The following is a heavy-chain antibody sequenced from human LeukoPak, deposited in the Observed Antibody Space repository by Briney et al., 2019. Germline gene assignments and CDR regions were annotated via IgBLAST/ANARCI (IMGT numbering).Heavy chain of an antibody. D-gene: IGHD5-18*01. CDR2: IWYDGSNK. V-gene: IGHV3-33*01. CDR3: ARVKTGSYGYGPDY. CDR1: GFTFSSYG. J-gene: IGHJ4*02. Sequence: GGSLRLSCAASGFTFSSYGMHWVRQAPGKGLEWVAVIWYDGSNKYYADSVKGRFTISRDNSKNTLYLQMNSLRAEDTAVYYCARVKTGSYGYGPDYWGQGTLVTVSS.